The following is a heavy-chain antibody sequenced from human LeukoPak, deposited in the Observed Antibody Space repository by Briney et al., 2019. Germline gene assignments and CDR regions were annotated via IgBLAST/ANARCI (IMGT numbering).Heavy chain of an antibody. CDR1: GGSISSYY. J-gene: IGHJ3*02. V-gene: IGHV4-59*01. CDR2: IYYSGST. CDR3: ASYYDSSGYADAFDI. Sequence: SETLSLTCTVSGGSISSYYWSWIRQPPGKGLEWIGYIYYSGSTNSNPSLKSRVTISVDTSKNQFSLKLSSVTAADTAVYYCASYYDSSGYADAFDIWGQGTMVTVSS. D-gene: IGHD3-22*01.